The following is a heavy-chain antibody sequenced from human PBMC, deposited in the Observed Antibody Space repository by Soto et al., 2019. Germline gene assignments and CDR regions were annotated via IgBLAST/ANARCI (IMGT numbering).Heavy chain of an antibody. Sequence: QVQLQESGPGLVKPSETLSLTCTVSGGSINSYYWSWIRQPPGKGLEWIGYISYSGSTNYNPSLKRRVTISVDTSKHQFSLKLSSVIAADTALYYCVRELGYCSGGTCYWGWFDPWGQGTLVTVSS. D-gene: IGHD2-15*01. V-gene: IGHV4-59*01. CDR2: ISYSGST. CDR3: VRELGYCSGGTCYWGWFDP. J-gene: IGHJ5*02. CDR1: GGSINSYY.